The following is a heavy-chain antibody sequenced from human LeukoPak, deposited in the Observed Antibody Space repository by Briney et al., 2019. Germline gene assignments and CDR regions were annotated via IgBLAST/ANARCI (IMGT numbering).Heavy chain of an antibody. CDR3: AKGSYYDSSGSFYFDY. CDR1: GFTFSSYA. Sequence: GGSLRLSCAASGFTFSSYAMSWVRQAPGKGLEWVSGISGSGDNTYYADSAKGRFTISRDNSKNTLYVQVNSLGTEDTAAYYCAKGSYYDSSGSFYFDYWGQGTLVTVSS. J-gene: IGHJ4*02. V-gene: IGHV3-23*01. D-gene: IGHD3-22*01. CDR2: ISGSGDNT.